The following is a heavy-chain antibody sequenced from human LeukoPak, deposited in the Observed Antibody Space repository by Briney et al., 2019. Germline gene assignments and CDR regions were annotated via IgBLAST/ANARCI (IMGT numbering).Heavy chain of an antibody. V-gene: IGHV4-34*01. CDR1: GGSFSGYY. D-gene: IGHD3-10*01. Sequence: SETLSLTCAVYGGSFSGYYWSWIRQPPGKGLEWIGEINHSGSTNYNPSLKSRVTISVDTSKNQFSLKLSSVTAADTAVYYCARGYGSGSYYNIPKYFDYWGQGTLVTVSS. CDR3: ARGYGSGSYYNIPKYFDY. J-gene: IGHJ4*02. CDR2: INHSGST.